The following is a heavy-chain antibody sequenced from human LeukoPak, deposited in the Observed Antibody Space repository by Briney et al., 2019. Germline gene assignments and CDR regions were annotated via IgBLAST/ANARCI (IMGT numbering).Heavy chain of an antibody. J-gene: IGHJ4*02. Sequence: GRSLRLSCAASGFTVSSTYVSWVRQAPGRGLEWVSVIYSGGSTYYADSVKGRFTISRDNSKNTLFLQMNSLRAEDTAVYYCASRYSYGLANFDYWGQGTLVIVSS. CDR1: GFTVSSTY. V-gene: IGHV3-66*01. CDR3: ASRYSYGLANFDY. D-gene: IGHD5-18*01. CDR2: IYSGGST.